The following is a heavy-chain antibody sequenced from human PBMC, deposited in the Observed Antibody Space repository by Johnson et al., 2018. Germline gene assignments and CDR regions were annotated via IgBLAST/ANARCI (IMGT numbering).Heavy chain of an antibody. CDR1: WLIVSGAA. D-gene: IGHD3-10*01. Sequence: VQLVESGGDLVQPGGSLKLSCAASWLIVSGAAVHWVRQASWKGLEWVGRIKNKANSYATAYAASVKDRFTISRDDSKNTAYLQMNSLRTEDTAVYDCTRHGGSDYSAFEIWGQGTMVTVSS. V-gene: IGHV3-73*01. CDR3: TRHGGSDYSAFEI. J-gene: IGHJ3*02. CDR2: IKNKANSYAT.